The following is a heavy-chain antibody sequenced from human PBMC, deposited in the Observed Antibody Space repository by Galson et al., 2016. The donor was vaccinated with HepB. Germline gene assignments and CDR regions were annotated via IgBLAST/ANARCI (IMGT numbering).Heavy chain of an antibody. J-gene: IGHJ4*02. CDR1: GFTFGRYG. Sequence: SLRLSCAASGFTFGRYGMHWVRQAPGKGLEWVAVMSYDGGHEYYADSVRGRLTVSRDNSKNMLYLQMNSLRAEDTAVYYCAGGHNGHADGLDYWGRGTLVTVSS. CDR2: MSYDGGHE. CDR3: AGGHNGHADGLDY. D-gene: IGHD2-8*01. V-gene: IGHV3-30*03.